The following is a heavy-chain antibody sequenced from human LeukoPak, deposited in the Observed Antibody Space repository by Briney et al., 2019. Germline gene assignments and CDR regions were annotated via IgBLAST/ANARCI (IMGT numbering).Heavy chain of an antibody. D-gene: IGHD3-22*01. V-gene: IGHV3-15*01. Sequence: GGSLRLSCAASGFTFSNAWMSWVRQAPGKGLEWVGRIKSKTDGGTTDYAAPVKGRLTISRDDSKNTLYLQMNSLKTEDTAVYYCTTDALDLSDRSPIISGSYYFDYWGQGTLVTVSS. CDR1: GFTFSNAW. J-gene: IGHJ4*02. CDR2: IKSKTDGGTT. CDR3: TTDALDLSDRSPIISGSYYFDY.